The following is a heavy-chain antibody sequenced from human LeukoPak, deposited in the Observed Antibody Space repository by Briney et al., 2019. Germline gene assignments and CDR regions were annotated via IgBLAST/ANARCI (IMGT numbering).Heavy chain of an antibody. CDR2: ISYDGSNK. J-gene: IGHJ4*02. V-gene: IGHV3-30-3*01. CDR3: ARDPVL. Sequence: PGGSLRLSCAASGFTFNSYAIHRVRQAPGKGLEWVAVISYDGSNKYYVDSVKGRFTISRDNSKNTLYLQMDSVRAEDTAVYYCARDPVLWGQGTLVTVSS. D-gene: IGHD2-8*01. CDR1: GFTFNSYA.